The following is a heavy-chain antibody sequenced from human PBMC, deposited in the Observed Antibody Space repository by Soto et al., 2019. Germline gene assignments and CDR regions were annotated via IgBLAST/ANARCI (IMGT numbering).Heavy chain of an antibody. Sequence: QVQLVQSGAEVKKPGASVKVSCKASGYTFTSYGISWVRQAPGQGLEWMGWISAYNGNTNYAQKLQGRVTMTTDTATSTAYMELRSVRSDDTAVYYCAREEGRGWERTGGRDYWGQGTLVTVSS. CDR2: ISAYNGNT. CDR3: AREEGRGWERTGGRDY. CDR1: GYTFTSYG. D-gene: IGHD1-26*01. J-gene: IGHJ4*02. V-gene: IGHV1-18*01.